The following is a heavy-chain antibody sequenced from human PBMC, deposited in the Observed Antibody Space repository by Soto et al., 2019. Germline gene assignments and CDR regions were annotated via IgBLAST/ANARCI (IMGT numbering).Heavy chain of an antibody. CDR1: GFTVSTYG. V-gene: IGHV3-30*03. CDR3: SGEVASGY. J-gene: IGHJ4*02. Sequence: QVQLVESGGGVVQPGRSLRLSCAVSGFTVSTYGMHWVRQAPGKGLEWVAVISRDGGTEYYADSVKGRLTISRDNSRNTLFLEMNSLRGDDMAVYYCSGEVASGYWGQGTLVTVSS. CDR2: ISRDGGTE. D-gene: IGHD2-21*01.